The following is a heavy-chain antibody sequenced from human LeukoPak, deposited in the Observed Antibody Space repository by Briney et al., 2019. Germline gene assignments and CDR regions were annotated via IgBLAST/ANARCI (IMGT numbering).Heavy chain of an antibody. V-gene: IGHV3-48*03. J-gene: IGHJ4*02. CDR3: AREDYYYGSGSLIDY. D-gene: IGHD3-10*01. CDR2: ISSSGSTI. Sequence: GGSLRLSCAASGFTFSSYEMNWIRQAPGKGLEWVSYISSSGSTIYYADSVKGRFTISRDNAKNSLYLQMNSLRAEDTAVYYCAREDYYYGSGSLIDYWGQGTLVTVSS. CDR1: GFTFSSYE.